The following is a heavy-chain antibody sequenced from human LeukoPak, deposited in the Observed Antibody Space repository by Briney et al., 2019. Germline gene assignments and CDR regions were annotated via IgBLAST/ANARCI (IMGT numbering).Heavy chain of an antibody. D-gene: IGHD6-19*01. CDR1: GYTFTGYY. CDR3: ARVKGSGWYPFDY. CDR2: INPNSGGT. Sequence: ASVKVSCKASGYTFTGYYMHWVRQAPGQGLEWMGRINPNSGGTNYAQKFQGRVTVTRDTSISTAYMELSRLRSDGTAVYYCARVKGSGWYPFDYWGQGTLVTVSS. V-gene: IGHV1-2*06. J-gene: IGHJ4*02.